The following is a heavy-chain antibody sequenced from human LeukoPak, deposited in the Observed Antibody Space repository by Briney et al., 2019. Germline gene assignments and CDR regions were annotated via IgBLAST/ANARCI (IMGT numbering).Heavy chain of an antibody. J-gene: IGHJ4*02. Sequence: GGSLRLSCAASGFTFSSYGMNWVRQAPGKGLEWVSSISSSSSYIYYADSVKGRFTISRDNAKNSLYLQMNSLRAEDTAVYYCAGDTAMAPRVDYWGQGTLVTVSS. D-gene: IGHD5-18*01. V-gene: IGHV3-21*01. CDR3: AGDTAMAPRVDY. CDR1: GFTFSSYG. CDR2: ISSSSSYI.